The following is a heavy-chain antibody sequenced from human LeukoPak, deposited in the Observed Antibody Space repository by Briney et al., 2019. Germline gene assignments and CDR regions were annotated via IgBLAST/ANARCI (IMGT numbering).Heavy chain of an antibody. CDR1: GFTFSSYS. V-gene: IGHV3-21*01. CDR2: ISSSSSYI. Sequence: PGGSLRLSCAASGFTFSSYSMNWVRQAPGKGLEWVSSISSSSSYIYYADSVKGRFTISRDNAKSSLYLQMNSLRAEDTAVYYCARDLDLGIVVVITAFDIWGQGTMVTVSS. D-gene: IGHD3-22*01. CDR3: ARDLDLGIVVVITAFDI. J-gene: IGHJ3*02.